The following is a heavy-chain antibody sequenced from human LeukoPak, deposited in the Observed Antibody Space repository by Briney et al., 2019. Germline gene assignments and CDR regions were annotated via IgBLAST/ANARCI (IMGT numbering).Heavy chain of an antibody. V-gene: IGHV4-61*02. D-gene: IGHD3-10*01. J-gene: IGHJ4*02. CDR1: GGSISSGSYY. Sequence: SETLSLTCTVSGGSISSGSYYWSWIRQPAGKGLEWIGRIYTSGSTNYNPSLKTRVTISVDTSKNQFSLKLSSVTAADTAVYYCAREGYNYYGSGSYVDYWGQGTLVTVSS. CDR2: IYTSGST. CDR3: AREGYNYYGSGSYVDY.